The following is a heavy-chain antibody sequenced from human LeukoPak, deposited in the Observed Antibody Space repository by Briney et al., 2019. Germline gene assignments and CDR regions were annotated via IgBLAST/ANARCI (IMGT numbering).Heavy chain of an antibody. Sequence: GGSLRLSCAASGFTFSSFTMTWVRQAPGKGLEWVSAVSGGAGNTYYADSVKGWFTISRDNSKSTLFLQMNSLRAEDTAVYYCAKDVQSSSWYYFDHWGQGTLVTVSS. D-gene: IGHD6-13*01. V-gene: IGHV3-23*01. CDR2: VSGGAGNT. CDR1: GFTFSSFT. J-gene: IGHJ4*02. CDR3: AKDVQSSSWYYFDH.